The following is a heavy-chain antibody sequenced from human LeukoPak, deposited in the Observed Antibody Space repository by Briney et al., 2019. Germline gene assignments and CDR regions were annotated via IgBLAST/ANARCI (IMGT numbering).Heavy chain of an antibody. CDR2: ISGYGDTT. CDR1: GFTFSSFA. CDR3: AKIPQVATVAGPNFDH. D-gene: IGHD2-21*01. Sequence: GGSLRLSCSASGFTFSSFAMNWVRQAPGKGLEWVSIISGYGDTTYYTDSVKARFTISRDNSKNTLYLQMNSLRAEDTAVYYCAKIPQVATVAGPNFDHWGQGTLVTVSS. V-gene: IGHV3-23*01. J-gene: IGHJ4*02.